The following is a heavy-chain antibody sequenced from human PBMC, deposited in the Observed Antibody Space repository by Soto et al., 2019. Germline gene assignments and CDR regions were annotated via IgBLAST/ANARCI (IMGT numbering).Heavy chain of an antibody. Sequence: GESLKISCKGSGYSFTSYWIGWVRQMPGKGLEWMGIIYPGDSDTRYSPSFQGQVTISADKSISTAYLQWSSLKALDTAMYYCARSGPIAPRVGWFDPWGQGTLVTVSS. CDR1: GYSFTSYW. D-gene: IGHD1-26*01. J-gene: IGHJ5*02. V-gene: IGHV5-51*01. CDR3: ARSGPIAPRVGWFDP. CDR2: IYPGDSDT.